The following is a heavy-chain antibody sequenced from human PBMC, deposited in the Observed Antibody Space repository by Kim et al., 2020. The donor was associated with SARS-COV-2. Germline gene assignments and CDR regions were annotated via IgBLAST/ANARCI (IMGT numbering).Heavy chain of an antibody. CDR3: AKDPTLVGEYWVDY. V-gene: IGHV3-30*01. CDR1: GLSFSTFA. D-gene: IGHD3-10*01. Sequence: GGSLRLSCTASGLSFSTFAFHWVRQSPGKGLEWVALISHDGSNKYYADSVKGRFTVSRDNSMDTLFLEMNSLRPEDTAIYYCAKDPTLVGEYWVDYWGQGTLVTVSS. CDR2: ISHDGSNK. J-gene: IGHJ4*02.